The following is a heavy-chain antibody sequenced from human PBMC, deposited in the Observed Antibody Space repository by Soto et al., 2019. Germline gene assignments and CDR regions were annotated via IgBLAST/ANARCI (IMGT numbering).Heavy chain of an antibody. Sequence: PGESLNISCKGSGYIFTMSRIGGVRQMRGKGLEWVGIIYPGDSDTRDSPSFPGQVTISVDKSISATYLQWGSLKASDTATYYCVRHGSVEYGDYTYVYGMDVWGQGTAVTVSS. CDR3: VRHGSVEYGDYTYVYGMDV. J-gene: IGHJ6*02. CDR1: GYIFTMSR. D-gene: IGHD4-17*01. V-gene: IGHV5-51*01. CDR2: IYPGDSDT.